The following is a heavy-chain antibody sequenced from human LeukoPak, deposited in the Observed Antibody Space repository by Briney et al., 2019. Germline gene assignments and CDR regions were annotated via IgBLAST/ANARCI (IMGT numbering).Heavy chain of an antibody. CDR3: ARDYGSGSYYIFDY. Sequence: GSLILSCAASGFTFSSYGMHWVRPAPGKGPEWVAVTWYDGGNKYYAGSVKGRFAISRDNSKNTLYLQMNSLRVEDPAVYYCARDYGSGSYYIFDYWGQGTLVTVSS. J-gene: IGHJ4*02. CDR2: TWYDGGNK. D-gene: IGHD3-10*01. V-gene: IGHV3-33*01. CDR1: GFTFSSYG.